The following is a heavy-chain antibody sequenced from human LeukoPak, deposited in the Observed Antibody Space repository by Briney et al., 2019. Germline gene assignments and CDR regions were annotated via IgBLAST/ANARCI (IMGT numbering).Heavy chain of an antibody. J-gene: IGHJ5*02. CDR1: GFTFSSYG. Sequence: GRSLRLSCAASGFTFSSYGMHWVRQAPGKGLEWVAVIPYDGSNKYYADSVKGRFTISRDNSKNTLYLQMNSLRAEDTAVYYCAKVPGSGWYGNWFDPWGQGTLVTVS. D-gene: IGHD6-19*01. CDR3: AKVPGSGWYGNWFDP. V-gene: IGHV3-30*18. CDR2: IPYDGSNK.